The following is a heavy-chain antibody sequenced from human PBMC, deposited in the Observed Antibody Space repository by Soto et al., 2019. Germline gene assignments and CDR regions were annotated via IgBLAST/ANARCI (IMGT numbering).Heavy chain of an antibody. D-gene: IGHD3-22*01. V-gene: IGHV3-33*01. CDR2: IWYDGSNK. CDR1: GFTFSSYG. Sequence: PGGSLRLSCAASGFTFSSYGMHWVRQAPGKGLEWVAVIWYDGSNKYYADSVKGRFTISRDNSKNTLYLQMNSLRAEDTAVYYCARGLDSSGYRGFLDYWGQGTLVTVSS. CDR3: ARGLDSSGYRGFLDY. J-gene: IGHJ4*02.